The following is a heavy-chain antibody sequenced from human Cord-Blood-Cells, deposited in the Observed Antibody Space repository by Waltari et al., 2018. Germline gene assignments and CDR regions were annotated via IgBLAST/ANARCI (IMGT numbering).Heavy chain of an antibody. CDR2: IKQDGSEK. Sequence: EVQLVESGGGLVQPGGYLRLSCAATGFTFSCYWTSWVTQAPGKGLEVVENIKQDGSEKYYVVSVKGLFTISRDNAKNSLYLQRNSLRAEDTAVYYCWGNWNYFDYWGQGTLVTVSS. V-gene: IGHV3-7*01. J-gene: IGHJ4*02. CDR3: WGNWNYFDY. D-gene: IGHD1-20*01. CDR1: GFTFSCYW.